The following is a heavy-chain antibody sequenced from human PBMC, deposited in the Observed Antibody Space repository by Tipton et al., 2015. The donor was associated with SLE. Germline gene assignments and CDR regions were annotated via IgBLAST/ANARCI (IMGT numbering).Heavy chain of an antibody. D-gene: IGHD3-3*01. J-gene: IGHJ4*02. Sequence: SLRLSCAASGFTFSSYWMSWVRQAPGKGLEWVGNIKEDGSERYYVDSVKGRLTISRDNAKNSLYLQMNSLRAEDTAVYYCARGGFWSGYYKYYFDYWGQGTLVTVSS. V-gene: IGHV3-7*03. CDR2: IKEDGSER. CDR1: GFTFSSYW. CDR3: ARGGFWSGYYKYYFDY.